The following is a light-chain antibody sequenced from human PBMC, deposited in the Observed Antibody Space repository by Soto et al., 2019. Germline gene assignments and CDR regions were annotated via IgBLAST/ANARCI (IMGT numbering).Light chain of an antibody. Sequence: EIVLTQSPGTLSLSPGERATLSCRASQSVSNIYLAWYQQKPGQAPRLLIYGASSRATGIPDRFSGSGSGTDFTLTISRLEPEDFAVYYCQQYRSSLWTFGQGTKVEIK. CDR1: QSVSNIY. V-gene: IGKV3-20*01. CDR2: GAS. CDR3: QQYRSSLWT. J-gene: IGKJ1*01.